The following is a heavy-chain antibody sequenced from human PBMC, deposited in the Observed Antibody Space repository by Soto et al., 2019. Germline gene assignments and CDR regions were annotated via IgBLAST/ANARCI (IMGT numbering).Heavy chain of an antibody. V-gene: IGHV4-59*01. CDR1: GGSISSYY. CDR3: ARELRGTGYSSSWYGWFDP. J-gene: IGHJ5*02. D-gene: IGHD6-13*01. CDR2: IYYSGST. Sequence: SETLSLTCTVSGGSISSYYWSWIRQPPGKGLEWIGYIYYSGSTNYNPSLKSRVTISVDTSKNQFSLKLSSVTAADTAVYYCARELRGTGYSSSWYGWFDPWGQGTLVTVSS.